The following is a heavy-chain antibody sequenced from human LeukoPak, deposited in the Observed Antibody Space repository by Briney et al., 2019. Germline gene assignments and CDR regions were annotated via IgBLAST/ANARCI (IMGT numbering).Heavy chain of an antibody. CDR1: GFGFDSFE. CDR2: TSSSGSII. V-gene: IGHV3-48*03. J-gene: IGHJ4*02. CDR3: ARGYTYAHDY. Sequence: GGSLRLSCAASGFGFDSFEMHWVRQAPGKGLEWVSFTSSSGSIIYYADSVKGRVTISRDNAKNSLFLQMHSLRAVDTAVYYCARGYTYAHDYWGQGTLVTVSS. D-gene: IGHD5-18*01.